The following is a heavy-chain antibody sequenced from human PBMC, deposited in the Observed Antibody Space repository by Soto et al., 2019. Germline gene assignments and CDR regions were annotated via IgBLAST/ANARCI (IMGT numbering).Heavy chain of an antibody. CDR2: IFPSGTT. CDR1: GGSLTSGTYT. J-gene: IGHJ4*02. V-gene: IGHV4-30-2*01. Sequence: SETLSLTCGVSGGSLTSGTYTWNWIRQPPGKGLEWIGYIFPSGTTYYEPSLKSRVSISIDVSKNQFSLNLRSLTAAATAVYYCARGREFDSWGQGTLVTVSS. CDR3: ARGREFDS.